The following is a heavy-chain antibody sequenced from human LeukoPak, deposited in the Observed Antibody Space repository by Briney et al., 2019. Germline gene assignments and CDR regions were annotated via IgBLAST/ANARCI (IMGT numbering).Heavy chain of an antibody. Sequence: ASVKVPCKASGYTFTGYYMHWVRQAPGQGLEWMGWINPNSGGTNYAQKFQGWVTMTRDTSISTAYMELSRLRSDDTAVYYCARDNSSSWYLLDYWGQGTLVTVSS. V-gene: IGHV1-2*04. CDR3: ARDNSSSWYLLDY. CDR1: GYTFTGYY. CDR2: INPNSGGT. J-gene: IGHJ4*02. D-gene: IGHD6-13*01.